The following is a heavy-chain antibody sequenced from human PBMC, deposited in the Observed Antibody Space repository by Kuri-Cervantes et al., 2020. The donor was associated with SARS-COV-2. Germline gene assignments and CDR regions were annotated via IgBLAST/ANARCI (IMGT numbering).Heavy chain of an antibody. CDR3: ARDIHCSSTSCYNCYYYGMDV. Sequence: ASVKVSCKASGYTFTSYYMQWVRQAPGQGLEWMGIINPSVSTTSYAPRYQGRVTMTTDTSTSTAYMELRSLRSDDTAVYYCARDIHCSSTSCYNCYYYGMDVWGQGTTVTVSS. CDR1: GYTFTSYY. D-gene: IGHD2-2*02. CDR2: INPSVSTT. V-gene: IGHV1-46*01. J-gene: IGHJ6*02.